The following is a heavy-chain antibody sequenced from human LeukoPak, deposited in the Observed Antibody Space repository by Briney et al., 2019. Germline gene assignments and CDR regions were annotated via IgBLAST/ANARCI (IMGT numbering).Heavy chain of an antibody. J-gene: IGHJ5*02. Sequence: GGSLRLSCAASGFTFTSYAMSWVRQAPGKGLGWVSTISGNHDNTYYADSVKGRFTISRDNAKNSLYLQMNSLRAEDTAVYYCARGDYDKGFDPWGQGTLVTVSS. CDR3: ARGDYDKGFDP. CDR2: ISGNHDNT. CDR1: GFTFTSYA. V-gene: IGHV3-23*01. D-gene: IGHD3-9*01.